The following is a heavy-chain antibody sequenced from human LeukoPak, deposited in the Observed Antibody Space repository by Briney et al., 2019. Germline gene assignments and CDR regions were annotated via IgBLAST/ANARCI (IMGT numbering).Heavy chain of an antibody. CDR1: GFTFSSYA. Sequence: GGSLRLSCAASGFTFSSYAMHWVRQAPGKGLEWVAVISYDGSNKYYADSVKGRFTISRDNSKNMLYLQMNSLRAEDTAVYYCASNTVVTRYYFDYWGQGTLVTVSS. CDR3: ASNTVVTRYYFDY. V-gene: IGHV3-30-3*01. D-gene: IGHD4-23*01. CDR2: ISYDGSNK. J-gene: IGHJ4*02.